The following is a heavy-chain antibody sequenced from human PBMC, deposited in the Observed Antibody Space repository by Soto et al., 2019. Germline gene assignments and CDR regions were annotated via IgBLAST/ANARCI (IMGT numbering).Heavy chain of an antibody. CDR3: ASSEFH. Sequence: SETLSLTCTVSGGSISSDYWSWIRQSPGKGLEWIGFIYYGGSTNYNPSLKSRVTISVDTSKNQFSLNLSSVTAADTAVYYCASSEFHWGQGTLVTVSS. CDR2: IYYGGST. V-gene: IGHV4-59*08. J-gene: IGHJ4*02. D-gene: IGHD2-21*01. CDR1: GGSISSDY.